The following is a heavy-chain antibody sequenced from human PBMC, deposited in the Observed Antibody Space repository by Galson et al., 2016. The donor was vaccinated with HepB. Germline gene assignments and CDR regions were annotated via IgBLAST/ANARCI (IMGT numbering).Heavy chain of an antibody. CDR1: GFTFSDYY. J-gene: IGHJ2*01. CDR2: ISSSGAYS. CDR3: ARGGKRGIADWYFDL. D-gene: IGHD3-10*01. Sequence: SLRLSCAASGFTFSDYYMAWIRQAPGKGLEWISHISSSGAYSNYADSVEDRFSISRDNANNSLYLQMNSLRAEDTAVYFCARGGKRGIADWYFDLWGRGTHVTVSS. V-gene: IGHV3-11*06.